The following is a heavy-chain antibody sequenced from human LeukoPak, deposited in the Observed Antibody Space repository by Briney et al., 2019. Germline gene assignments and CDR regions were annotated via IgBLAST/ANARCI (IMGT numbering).Heavy chain of an antibody. CDR3: AKDPVNHCASSICYGLQS. D-gene: IGHD2-2*01. V-gene: IGHV3-30*02. CDR1: GFRLSEYG. CDR2: IRYDDSE. J-gene: IGHJ5*02. Sequence: GGSLRLSCAASGFRLSEYGMHWVRPAPGKGLEWLSFIRYDDSEYYADSVKGRFTISRDNSKNILFLQMHSLRSEDTAVYYCAKDPVNHCASSICYGLQSWGQGTLVIVSS.